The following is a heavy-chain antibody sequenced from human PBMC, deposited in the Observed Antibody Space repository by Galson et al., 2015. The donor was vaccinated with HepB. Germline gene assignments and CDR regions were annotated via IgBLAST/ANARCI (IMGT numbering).Heavy chain of an antibody. V-gene: IGHV3-11*01. CDR3: ARPHRGGTTDYYYYYMDV. J-gene: IGHJ6*03. D-gene: IGHD1-7*01. Sequence: SLRLSCAASGFTFSDYYMSWIRQAPGKGLEWVSYISSSGSTIYYADSVKGRFTISRDNAKNSLYLQMNSLRAEDTAVYYCARPHRGGTTDYYYYYMDVWGKGTTVTVSS. CDR2: ISSSGSTI. CDR1: GFTFSDYY.